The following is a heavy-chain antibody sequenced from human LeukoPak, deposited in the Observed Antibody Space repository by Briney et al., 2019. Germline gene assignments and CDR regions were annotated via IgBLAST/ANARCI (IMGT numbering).Heavy chain of an antibody. CDR2: IIPIFGTA. V-gene: IGHV1-69*01. CDR3: SRAPYSSGGSTNYYYYYYMDV. CDR1: GGTFSSYA. Sequence: SVKVSCKASGGTFSSYAISWVRQAPGQGLEWMGGIIPIFGTANYAQKFQGRVTITADESTSTAYMELSSLRSEDTAMYYCSRAPYSSGGSTNYYYYYYMDVWGKGTTVTVSS. J-gene: IGHJ6*03. D-gene: IGHD6-19*01.